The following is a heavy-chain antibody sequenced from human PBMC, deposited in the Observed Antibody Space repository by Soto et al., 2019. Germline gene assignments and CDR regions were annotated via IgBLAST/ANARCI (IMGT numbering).Heavy chain of an antibody. CDR2: ISGSGGST. J-gene: IGHJ3*02. D-gene: IGHD6-19*01. CDR3: ASTRLLLGYSSGWLYDAFDI. CDR1: GFTFSSYA. Sequence: GGSLRLSCAASGFTFSSYAMSWVRQAPGKGLEWVSAISGSGGSTYDADSVKGRFTISRDNSKNTLYLQMNSLRAEDTAVYYCASTRLLLGYSSGWLYDAFDIWGQGTMVTVSS. V-gene: IGHV3-23*01.